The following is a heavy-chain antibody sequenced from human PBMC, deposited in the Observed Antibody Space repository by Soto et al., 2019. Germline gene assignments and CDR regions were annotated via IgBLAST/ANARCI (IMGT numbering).Heavy chain of an antibody. CDR1: GYRFSNYW. V-gene: IGHV5-10-1*01. CDR2: IDPSDSYT. CDR3: ASRSDYGDYVFDY. Sequence: GESLKISCKGSGYRFSNYWISWVRQMPGKGLEWMGRIDPSDSYTNYSPSYHGHVTISVDKSITTAYLQWSSLKASDTAMYYCASRSDYGDYVFDYWGQGTLVTVSS. J-gene: IGHJ4*02. D-gene: IGHD4-17*01.